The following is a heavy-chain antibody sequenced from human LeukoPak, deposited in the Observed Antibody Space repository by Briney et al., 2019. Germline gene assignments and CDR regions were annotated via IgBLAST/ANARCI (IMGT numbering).Heavy chain of an antibody. J-gene: IGHJ6*04. V-gene: IGHV3-23*01. CDR2: IGGRGGST. D-gene: IGHD3-10*02. CDR1: GFIFSDYG. CDR3: AELGITMIGGV. Sequence: PGGSLRLSCAASGFIFSDYGTSWVRQAPGKGLEWVSSIGGRGGSTYYADSVKGRFTISRDNSKNTLYLQMNSLRAEDTAVYYCAELGITMIGGVWGKGTTVTISS.